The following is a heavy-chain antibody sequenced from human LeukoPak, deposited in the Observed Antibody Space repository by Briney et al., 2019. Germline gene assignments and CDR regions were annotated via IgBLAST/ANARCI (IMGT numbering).Heavy chain of an antibody. CDR1: GFTFDDYA. Sequence: GRSLRLSCAASGFTFDDYAMHWVRQAPGKGLEWVSGISWNSGSIGYADSVKGRFTISRDNAKNSLYLQMNSLRAEDTAVYYCAKDRWVRGVINPSFDYWGQGTLVTVSS. CDR2: ISWNSGSI. D-gene: IGHD3-10*01. J-gene: IGHJ4*02. CDR3: AKDRWVRGVINPSFDY. V-gene: IGHV3-9*01.